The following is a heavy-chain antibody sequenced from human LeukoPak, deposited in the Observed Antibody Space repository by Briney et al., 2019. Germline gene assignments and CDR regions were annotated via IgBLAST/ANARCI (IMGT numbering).Heavy chain of an antibody. V-gene: IGHV3-33*01. CDR3: ARDSEYYYDSSGSPREV. D-gene: IGHD3-22*01. Sequence: GRSLRLSCAASGFTFSSYGMHWVRQAPGKGLEWVAVIWYDGSNKYYADSVKGRFTISRDNAKNSLYLQMNSLRAEDTAVYYCARDSEYYYDSSGSPREVWGQGTMVTVSS. CDR1: GFTFSSYG. J-gene: IGHJ3*01. CDR2: IWYDGSNK.